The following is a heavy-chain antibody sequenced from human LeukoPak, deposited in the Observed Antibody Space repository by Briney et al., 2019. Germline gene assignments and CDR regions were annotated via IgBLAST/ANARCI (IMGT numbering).Heavy chain of an antibody. J-gene: IGHJ4*02. D-gene: IGHD5-24*01. CDR2: ISYDGSNK. V-gene: IGHV3-30*18. Sequence: GGSLRLSRAASGFTFSSYGMHWVRQAPGKGLEWVAVISYDGSNKYYADSVKGRFTISRDNSKNTLYLQMNSLRAEDTAVYYCAKDFRPRVEMATIGSWGQGTLVTVSS. CDR3: AKDFRPRVEMATIGS. CDR1: GFTFSSYG.